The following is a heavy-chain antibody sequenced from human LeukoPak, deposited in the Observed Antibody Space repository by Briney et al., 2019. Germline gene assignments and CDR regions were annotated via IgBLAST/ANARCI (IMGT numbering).Heavy chain of an antibody. CDR2: MSPNSGNT. Sequence: ASVKVSCKASGYTFTSYDINWVRQATGQGLEWMGWMSPNSGNTGYAQKFQGRVTITRNTSISTAYMELSSLRSEDTAVYYCARGLKGSSAGLYYYYYMDVWGKGTTVTVSS. V-gene: IGHV1-8*03. J-gene: IGHJ6*03. CDR3: ARGLKGSSAGLYYYYYMDV. CDR1: GYTFTSYD. D-gene: IGHD6-6*01.